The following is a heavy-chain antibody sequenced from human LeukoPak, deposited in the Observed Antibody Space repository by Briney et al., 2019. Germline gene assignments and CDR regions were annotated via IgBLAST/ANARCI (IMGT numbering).Heavy chain of an antibody. V-gene: IGHV1-69*05. Sequence: SVKVSCKASGGTFSSYAISWVRQAPGQGLEWMGGIIPIFGTANYAQKFQGRVTMTRDMSTSTVYMELSSLRSEDTAVYYCARDLGTMIVVGNDAFDIWGQGTMVTVSS. CDR2: IIPIFGTA. CDR3: ARDLGTMIVVGNDAFDI. CDR1: GGTFSSYA. D-gene: IGHD3-22*01. J-gene: IGHJ3*02.